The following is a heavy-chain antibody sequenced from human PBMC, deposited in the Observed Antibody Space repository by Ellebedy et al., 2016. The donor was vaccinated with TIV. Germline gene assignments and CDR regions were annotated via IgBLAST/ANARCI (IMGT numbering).Heavy chain of an antibody. J-gene: IGHJ3*02. Sequence: SETLSLXXTVSGGSVSRRSYYWSWIRQSPGKGLEWIGCIYSSGSTKYNPSLRSRLTISADTSKKHFSLKLNSATAADTAVYYCTYGVNSDAFDIWGQGTMVTVSS. CDR1: GGSVSRRSYY. D-gene: IGHD4-23*01. CDR2: IYSSGST. V-gene: IGHV4-61*03. CDR3: TYGVNSDAFDI.